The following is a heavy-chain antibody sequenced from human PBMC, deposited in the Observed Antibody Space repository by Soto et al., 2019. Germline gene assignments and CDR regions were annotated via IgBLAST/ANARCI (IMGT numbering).Heavy chain of an antibody. CDR3: ASTGSSGYYYFLGY. V-gene: IGHV4-31*03. CDR1: GGSISSGGYY. Sequence: QVQLQESGPGLVKPSQTLSLTCTVSGGSISSGGYYWSWIRQHPGKGLEWIGYIYYSGSTYYNPSLKSRVTISVATSKNQFSLNLSSVTAADTAVYYCASTGSSGYYYFLGYWGQGTLVTVSS. D-gene: IGHD3-22*01. J-gene: IGHJ4*02. CDR2: IYYSGST.